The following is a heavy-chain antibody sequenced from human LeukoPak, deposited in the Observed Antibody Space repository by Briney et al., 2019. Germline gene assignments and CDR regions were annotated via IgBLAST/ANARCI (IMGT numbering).Heavy chain of an antibody. CDR2: VRNRPHSYTT. Sequence: GGSLSLSRSASGFTFSDAYMDRVRQAPGKGLEWVGRVRNRPHSYTTDYAASVKGRFTISRDDSKNSLYLQMSSLKTEDTAVYYCTRVGHGDHFDLWAQGPLVPVSS. CDR1: GFTFSDAY. CDR3: TRVGHGDHFDL. V-gene: IGHV3-72*01. D-gene: IGHD4-17*01. J-gene: IGHJ4*02.